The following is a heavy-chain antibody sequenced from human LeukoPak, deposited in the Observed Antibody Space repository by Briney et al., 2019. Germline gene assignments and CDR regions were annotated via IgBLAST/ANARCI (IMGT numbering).Heavy chain of an antibody. CDR2: IWYDGSNK. CDR1: GFTFSSYG. D-gene: IGHD3-3*01. CDR3: ARGTSTYYDFWSGYVY. V-gene: IGHV3-33*01. J-gene: IGHJ4*02. Sequence: PGGSLRLSCAASGFTFSSYGMHWVRQAPGNGLEWVAVIWYDGSNKYYADSVKGRFTISRDNSKNTLYLQMNSLRAEDAAVYYCARGTSTYYDFWSGYVYWGQGTLVTVSS.